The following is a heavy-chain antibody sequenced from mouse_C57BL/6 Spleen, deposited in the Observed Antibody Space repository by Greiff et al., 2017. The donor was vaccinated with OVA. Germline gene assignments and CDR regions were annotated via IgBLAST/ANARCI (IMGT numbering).Heavy chain of an antibody. J-gene: IGHJ4*01. V-gene: IGHV2-9*01. CDR1: GFSLTSYG. D-gene: IGHD1-1*01. CDR2: IWGGGST. CDR3: AKNYGSSYDYYAMDY. Sequence: QVQLQQSGPGLVAPSQSLSITCTVSGFSLTSYGVDWVRQPPGKGLEWLGVIWGGGSTNYNSALMSRLSISKDNSKSQVFLKMNSLQTDDTAMYYCAKNYGSSYDYYAMDYWGQGTSVTVSS.